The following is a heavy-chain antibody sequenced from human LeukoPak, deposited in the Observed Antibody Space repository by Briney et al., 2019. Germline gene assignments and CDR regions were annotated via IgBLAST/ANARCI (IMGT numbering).Heavy chain of an antibody. CDR2: IWYDGVNK. CDR1: EFTFNRYG. Sequence: GGSLRLSCATSEFTFNRYGMHWVRQAPGKGLEWVAVIWYDGVNKYYADSVKGRFTISRDNAENTLYMRMNSLRPEDTAVYYCARGYYSSSRFDSWGQGSLVTVSS. D-gene: IGHD6-13*01. J-gene: IGHJ4*02. V-gene: IGHV3-33*01. CDR3: ARGYYSSSRFDS.